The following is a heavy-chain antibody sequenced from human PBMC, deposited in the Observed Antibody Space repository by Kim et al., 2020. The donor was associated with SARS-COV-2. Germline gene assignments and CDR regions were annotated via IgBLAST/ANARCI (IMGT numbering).Heavy chain of an antibody. D-gene: IGHD3-3*01. V-gene: IGHV3-11*01. CDR1: GFTFSDYY. Sequence: GGSLRLSCAASGFTFSDYYMSWIRQAPGKGLEWVSYISGSGSTICYADSVKGRFTISRDNAKNSLYLQMTSLRAEDTAVYYCARDINRDSFFGVDQPKWGKGTTVTVSS. CDR3: ARDINRDSFFGVDQPK. J-gene: IGHJ6*04. CDR2: ISGSGSTI.